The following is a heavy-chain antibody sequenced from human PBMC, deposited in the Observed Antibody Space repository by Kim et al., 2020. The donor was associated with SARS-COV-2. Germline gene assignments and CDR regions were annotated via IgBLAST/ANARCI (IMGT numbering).Heavy chain of an antibody. CDR3: ARGRRSLDP. CDR1: GGSFSGYY. Sequence: SETLSLTCAVYGGSFSGYYWSWIRQPPGKGLEWIGEINHSGSTNYNPSLKSRVTISVDTSKNQFSLKLSSVTAADTAVYYCARGRRSLDPWGQGTLVTVSS. CDR2: INHSGST. V-gene: IGHV4-34*01. J-gene: IGHJ5*02.